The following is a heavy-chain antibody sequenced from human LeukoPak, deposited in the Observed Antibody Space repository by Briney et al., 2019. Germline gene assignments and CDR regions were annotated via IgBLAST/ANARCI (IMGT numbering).Heavy chain of an antibody. Sequence: SETLSLTCTVSGGSISTYYWSWIRQPPGKGLEWIGYIYNSGSTNYNPSIKSRLTISVDTSKNQFSLKVSSVTAADTAVYYCARHEYTSSFWFDPWGQGTLVTVSS. CDR1: GGSISTYY. V-gene: IGHV4-59*08. CDR3: ARHEYTSSFWFDP. D-gene: IGHD6-6*01. CDR2: IYNSGST. J-gene: IGHJ5*02.